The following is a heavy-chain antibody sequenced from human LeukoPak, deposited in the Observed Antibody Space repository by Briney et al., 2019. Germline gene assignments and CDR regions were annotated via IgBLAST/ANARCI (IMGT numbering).Heavy chain of an antibody. Sequence: PSETLSLTCAVNGGSFSAYNWSWIRQPPGKGLEWIGEINRSGSTNYNPSLKSRVAISVDTSKTQFSLKLTSVTAADTAVYYCARSGQTTVAYLDRGQGSLVTVSS. J-gene: IGHJ4*02. CDR2: INRSGST. CDR3: ARSGQTTVAYLD. V-gene: IGHV4-34*01. D-gene: IGHD4-11*01. CDR1: GGSFSAYN.